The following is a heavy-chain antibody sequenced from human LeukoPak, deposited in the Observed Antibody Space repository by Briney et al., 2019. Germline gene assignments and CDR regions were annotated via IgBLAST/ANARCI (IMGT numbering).Heavy chain of an antibody. CDR1: GGTFSRYA. J-gene: IGHJ4*02. CDR3: ARDRPYTGGWRGFDY. CDR2: IIPMFGIA. D-gene: IGHD6-19*01. V-gene: IGHV1-69*13. Sequence: SVKVSFEASGGTFSRYAISWVRQAPGQGLEWMGGIIPMFGIANYAQKFQGRVTITADESTSTAYMELSSLRSEDTAVYYCARDRPYTGGWRGFDYWGQGTLVTVSS.